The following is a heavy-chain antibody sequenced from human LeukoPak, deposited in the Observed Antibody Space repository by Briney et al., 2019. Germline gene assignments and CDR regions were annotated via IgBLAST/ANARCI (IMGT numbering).Heavy chain of an antibody. V-gene: IGHV3-7*01. D-gene: IGHD6-19*01. CDR3: AKDQGGKRGWYDY. CDR2: IKQDGSEK. CDR1: GFTFSTYW. Sequence: AGGSLRLSCAASGFTFSTYWMSWVRQAPGKGLEWVANIKQDGSEKHYVDSVKGRFTISRDSAKNSLYLQMNSLRAEDTAVYYCAKDQGGKRGWYDYWAQGTLVTVPS. J-gene: IGHJ4*02.